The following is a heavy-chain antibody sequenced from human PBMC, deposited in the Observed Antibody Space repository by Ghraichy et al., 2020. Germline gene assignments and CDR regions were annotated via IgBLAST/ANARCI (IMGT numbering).Heavy chain of an antibody. CDR1: GFTFSSYS. Sequence: GGSLRLSCAASGFTFSSYSMNWVRQAPGKGLEWVSYISSSSSTIYYADSVKGRFTISRDNAKNSLYLQMNSLRDEDTAVYYCAREFDYGDQLGYFDYWGQGTLVTVSS. CDR3: AREFDYGDQLGYFDY. J-gene: IGHJ4*02. CDR2: ISSSSSTI. V-gene: IGHV3-48*02. D-gene: IGHD4-17*01.